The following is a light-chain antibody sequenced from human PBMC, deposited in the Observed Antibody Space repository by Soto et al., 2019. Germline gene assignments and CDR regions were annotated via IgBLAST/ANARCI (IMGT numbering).Light chain of an antibody. CDR1: QGISSY. J-gene: IGKJ2*01. Sequence: IPLTQSPSSLSASVGDRVTITCRASQGISSYLAWYQQKLGKAPKLLIYAASTLQSGVPSRFICSGSGTDFTLTISSLQPEDFATYYCQQLNSIFGQGTKLEIK. V-gene: IGKV1-9*01. CDR3: QQLNSI. CDR2: AAS.